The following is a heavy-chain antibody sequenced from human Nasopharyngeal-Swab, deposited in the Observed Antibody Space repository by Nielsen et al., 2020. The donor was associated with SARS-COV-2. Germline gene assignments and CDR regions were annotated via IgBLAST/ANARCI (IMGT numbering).Heavy chain of an antibody. CDR1: GYSFRSYG. J-gene: IGHJ4*02. Sequence: SVKVSCKASGYSFRSYGINWVRQAPGQGPEYIGWISTKTGAPTYAQAFTGRFVISLDTSVSTTYLQISSLKADDTAVYYCARENQEYANIWIDYWGQGTQVTVSS. V-gene: IGHV7-4-1*02. D-gene: IGHD1-1*01. CDR2: ISTKTGAP. CDR3: ARENQEYANIWIDY.